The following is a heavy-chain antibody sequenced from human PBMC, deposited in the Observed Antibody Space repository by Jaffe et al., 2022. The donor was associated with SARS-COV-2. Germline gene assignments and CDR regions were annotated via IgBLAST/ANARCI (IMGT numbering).Heavy chain of an antibody. D-gene: IGHD5-18*01. CDR3: ARDPSGIQLWFDYYYGMDV. CDR2: ISYDGSNK. J-gene: IGHJ6*02. CDR1: GFTFSSYA. V-gene: IGHV3-30-3*01. Sequence: QVQLVESGGGVVQPGRSLRLSCAASGFTFSSYAMHWVRQAPGKGLEWVAVISYDGSNKYYADSVKGRFTISRDNSKNTLYLQMNSLRAEDTAVYYCARDPSGIQLWFDYYYGMDVWGQGTTVTVSS.